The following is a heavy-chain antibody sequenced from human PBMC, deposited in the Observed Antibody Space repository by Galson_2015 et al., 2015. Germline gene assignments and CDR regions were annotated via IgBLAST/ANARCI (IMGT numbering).Heavy chain of an antibody. CDR3: ANVLLWFGELGGFDY. Sequence: SLRLSCAASGFTFSSYGMHWVRQAPGKGLEWVAVISYDGSNKYYADSVKGRFTISRDNSKNTLYLQMNSLRAEDTAVYYCANVLLWFGELGGFDYWGQGTLVTVSS. V-gene: IGHV3-30*18. CDR2: ISYDGSNK. CDR1: GFTFSSYG. D-gene: IGHD3-10*01. J-gene: IGHJ4*02.